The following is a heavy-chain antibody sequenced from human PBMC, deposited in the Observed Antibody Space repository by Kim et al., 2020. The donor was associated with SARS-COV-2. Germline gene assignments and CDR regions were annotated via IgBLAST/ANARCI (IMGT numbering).Heavy chain of an antibody. CDR2: IRSKTYNYST. CDR1: AFTFSDST. D-gene: IGHD3-22*01. Sequence: GGSLRLSCAGSAFTFSDSTMHWVRQASGKGLEWVGRIRSKTYNYSTAYAASVNCRITISSDDSKNTAYLQMNSVKTEDTGVYYCLRRTGSGFVGDYWGQGTLVTVSS. CDR3: LRRTGSGFVGDY. J-gene: IGHJ4*02. V-gene: IGHV3-73*01.